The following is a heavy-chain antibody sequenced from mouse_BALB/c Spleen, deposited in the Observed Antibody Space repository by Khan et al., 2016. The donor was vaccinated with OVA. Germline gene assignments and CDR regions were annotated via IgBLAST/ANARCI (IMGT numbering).Heavy chain of an antibody. V-gene: IGHV1S81*02. CDR2: INPTTGGT. Sequence: QVQLQQSGAELVKPGASVKLSCKASGYTFSSYYMYWVKQRPGQGLEWIGGINPTTGGTNFSEKFKTKATLTVDKSSSTAYMQLSSLTSEDSAVYYCTRSGYANPFAYWGKGTLGTVSA. CDR3: TRSGYANPFAY. J-gene: IGHJ3*01. D-gene: IGHD3-2*02. CDR1: GYTFSSYY.